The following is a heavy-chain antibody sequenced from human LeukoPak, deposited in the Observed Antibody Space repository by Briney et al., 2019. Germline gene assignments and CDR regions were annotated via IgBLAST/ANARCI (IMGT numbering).Heavy chain of an antibody. D-gene: IGHD2-8*01. CDR3: TTDASTYCTNGKCYTGGNFDY. V-gene: IGHV3-15*04. CDR2: IDSKTAGGTT. J-gene: IGHJ4*02. Sequence: KAGGSLRLSCAASGFTFSGSAMHWVRQASGKGLEWVGRIDSKTAGGTTEYAAPVKGRFIISRDNSQNTLFLQMNSLQTDDTAVYYCTTDASTYCTNGKCYTGGNFDYWGQGTLVTVSS. CDR1: GFTFSGSA.